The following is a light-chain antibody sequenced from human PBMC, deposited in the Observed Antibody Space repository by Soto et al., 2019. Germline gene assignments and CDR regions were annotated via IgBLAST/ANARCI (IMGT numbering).Light chain of an antibody. J-gene: IGLJ2*01. Sequence: QSVLTQPPSVSGAPGQRVTISCTGSNSNIGAGYDVHWYQQFPGAAPKLLIYANNNRPSCVPDRFSGSKSGSSASLAITGLQAEDEDDYYCQSYDSSLSAYVIFGGGTKVTVL. CDR1: NSNIGAGYD. CDR2: ANN. V-gene: IGLV1-40*01. CDR3: QSYDSSLSAYVI.